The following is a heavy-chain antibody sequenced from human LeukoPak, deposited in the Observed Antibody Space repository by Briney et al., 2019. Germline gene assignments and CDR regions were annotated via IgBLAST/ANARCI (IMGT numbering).Heavy chain of an antibody. Sequence: GGSLRLSCTFSGLSFSDSAATWVRQAAGKGLEWIGCTRSKVYGGTTEYAASVKGRITISRDESKSIAYLQMDSLTTEDTAVYFCARGERDFDHWGQGTLVTVSS. J-gene: IGHJ4*02. CDR2: TRSKVYGGTT. CDR3: ARGERDFDH. V-gene: IGHV3-49*04. CDR1: GLSFSDSA. D-gene: IGHD3-16*01.